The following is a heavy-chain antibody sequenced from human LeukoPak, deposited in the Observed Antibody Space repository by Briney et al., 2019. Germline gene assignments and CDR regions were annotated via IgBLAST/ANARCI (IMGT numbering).Heavy chain of an antibody. D-gene: IGHD1-26*01. CDR2: ISSSSSYI. J-gene: IGHJ4*02. V-gene: IGHV3-21*01. Sequence: GGSLRLSCAASGFTFSSYSMNWVRQAPGKGLEWVSSISSSSSYIYYADSVKGRFTISRDNAKNSLYLQMNSLRAEDTAVYYCARDVSTSYSGSIYYFDYWGQGTLVTVSS. CDR3: ARDVSTSYSGSIYYFDY. CDR1: GFTFSSYS.